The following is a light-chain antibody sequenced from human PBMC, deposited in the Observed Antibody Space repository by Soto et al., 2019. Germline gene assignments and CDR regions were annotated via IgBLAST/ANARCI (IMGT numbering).Light chain of an antibody. Sequence: DIVMTQSPDFLAVSLGERATINCKSSQSVLYSSNNKNYLAWHQQKPGQPPKLLIYWASTRESGVPDRFSGSGSGADFTLTISSLQAEDVAVYYCQQYYSTPWTFGQGTKVEIK. CDR1: QSVLYSSNNKNY. V-gene: IGKV4-1*01. CDR2: WAS. CDR3: QQYYSTPWT. J-gene: IGKJ1*01.